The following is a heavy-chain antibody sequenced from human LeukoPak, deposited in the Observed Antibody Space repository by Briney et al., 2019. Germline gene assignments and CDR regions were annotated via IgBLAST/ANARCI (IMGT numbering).Heavy chain of an antibody. CDR1: GDIVSSNSAS. V-gene: IGHV6-1*01. Sequence: SQTLSLTCAISGDIVSSNSASWNWIRQSPSRGLEWLGKTYYRSKWYNDFAVSVKSRITINPDTSKNQFSLQLNSVTPEDTAVYYCARADTSAFDSWGQGTLVTVSS. CDR3: ARADTSAFDS. J-gene: IGHJ4*02. CDR2: TYYRSKWYN. D-gene: IGHD3-16*01.